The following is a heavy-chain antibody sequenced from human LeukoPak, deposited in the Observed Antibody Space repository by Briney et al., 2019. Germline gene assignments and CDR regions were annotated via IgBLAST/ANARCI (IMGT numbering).Heavy chain of an antibody. CDR2: IKQDGSEK. CDR1: GFTFSSYW. CDR3: ARVTVGATNYYYYYMDV. V-gene: IGHV3-7*01. D-gene: IGHD1-26*01. Sequence: PGGSLRLSCAASGFTFSSYWMSWVRQAPGKGLEWVANIKQDGSEKYYVDSVKGRFTISRDNAKNSPYLQMNSLRAEDTAVYYCARVTVGATNYYYYYMDVWGKGTTVTVSS. J-gene: IGHJ6*03.